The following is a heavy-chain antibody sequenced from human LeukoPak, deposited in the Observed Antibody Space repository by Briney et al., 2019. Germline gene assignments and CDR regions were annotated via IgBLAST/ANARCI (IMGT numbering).Heavy chain of an antibody. V-gene: IGHV3-23*01. CDR1: GFTFSSYS. D-gene: IGHD2-2*02. Sequence: PGGSLRLSCAASGFTFSSYSMNWVRQAPGKGLEWVSAIIGSGGSTYYADSVKGRFTISRDNSKNTLYLQMNSLRAEDTAVYYCAKDGFYCSSTSCYNYFDYWGQGTLVTVSS. CDR3: AKDGFYCSSTSCYNYFDY. J-gene: IGHJ4*02. CDR2: IIGSGGST.